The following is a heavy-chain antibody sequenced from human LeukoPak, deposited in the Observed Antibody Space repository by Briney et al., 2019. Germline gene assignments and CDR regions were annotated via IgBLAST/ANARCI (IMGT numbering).Heavy chain of an antibody. J-gene: IGHJ6*03. CDR2: ISSSSSYI. CDR1: GFTFSSYS. V-gene: IGHV3-21*01. Sequence: GGPLRLSCAASGFTFSSYSMNWVRQAPGKGLEWVSSISSSSSYIYYGDSVKGRFTISRDNAKNSLYLQMNSLRAEDTAVYYCARLRKYSYYYYYMDVWGKGTTVTVSS. CDR3: ARLRKYSYYYYYMDV. D-gene: IGHD6-6*01.